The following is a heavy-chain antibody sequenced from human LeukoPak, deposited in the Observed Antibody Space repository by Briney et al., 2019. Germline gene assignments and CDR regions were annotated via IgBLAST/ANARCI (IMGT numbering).Heavy chain of an antibody. J-gene: IGHJ3*02. CDR3: ARLLWYGDYSEPAFDI. Sequence: PSETLSLTCTVSGGSISSSSYYWGWIRQPPGKGLEWIGSIYYSGSTYYNPSLKSRVTISVDTSKNQFSLKLSSVTAADTAVYYCARLLWYGDYSEPAFDIWGQGTMVTVSS. V-gene: IGHV4-39*01. CDR2: IYYSGST. CDR1: GGSISSSSYY. D-gene: IGHD4-17*01.